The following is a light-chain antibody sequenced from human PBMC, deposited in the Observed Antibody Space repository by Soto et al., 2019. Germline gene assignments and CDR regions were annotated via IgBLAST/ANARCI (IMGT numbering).Light chain of an antibody. CDR2: DAS. CDR3: QQRSNGVT. CDR1: QSVSSY. V-gene: IGKV3-11*01. J-gene: IGKJ4*01. Sequence: EIVLTQSPATLSLSPGERATLSCRASQSVSSYLAWYQQKPGQAPRLLIYDASNRATGIPARFSGSGSGTDFTLTISSLEPEDFAVYYWQQRSNGVTGGGGTKVEIK.